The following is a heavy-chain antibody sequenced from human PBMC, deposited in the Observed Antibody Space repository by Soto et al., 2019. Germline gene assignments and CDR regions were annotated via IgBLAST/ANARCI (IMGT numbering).Heavy chain of an antibody. CDR3: ARILFGRSVAGGYFYMDV. J-gene: IGHJ6*03. V-gene: IGHV2-26*01. CDR1: GFSLSNGKVG. Sequence: HVTLKESGPVLVKPTETLTLTCTVSGFSLSNGKVGVSWIRQPPGKALEWLAHIFSNDEKSYRTSLKSRLTISEDTSKCQVVLTMTNVEPVDTATYYCARILFGRSVAGGYFYMDVWGKGTTVTVSS. CDR2: IFSNDEK. D-gene: IGHD6-19*01.